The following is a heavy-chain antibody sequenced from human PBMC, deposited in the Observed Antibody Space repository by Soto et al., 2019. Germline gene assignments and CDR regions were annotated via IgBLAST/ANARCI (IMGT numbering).Heavy chain of an antibody. CDR2: IIPILGIA. D-gene: IGHD4-17*01. CDR1: GGTFSSYT. J-gene: IGHJ4*02. CDR3: ARDTNYGDYDY. V-gene: IGHV1-69*08. Sequence: QVQLVQSGAEVKKPGSSVKVSCKASGGTFSSYTISWVRRAPGQGLEWMGRIIPILGIANYAQKFQGRVTITADKSTSTAYMELSSLRSEDTAVYYCARDTNYGDYDYWGQGTLVTVSS.